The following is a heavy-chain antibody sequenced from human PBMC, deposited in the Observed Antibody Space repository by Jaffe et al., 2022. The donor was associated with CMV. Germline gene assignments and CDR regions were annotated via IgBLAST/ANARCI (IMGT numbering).Heavy chain of an antibody. CDR2: IDWDDDK. D-gene: IGHD6-13*01. Sequence: QVTLRESGPALVKPTQTLTLTCTFSGFSLSTSGMCVSWIRQPPGKALEWLARIDWDDDKYYSTSLKTRLTISKDTSKNQVVLTMTNMDPVDTATYYCARTPAGYSSSPHYYYYMDVWGKGTTVTVSS. J-gene: IGHJ6*03. CDR3: ARTPAGYSSSPHYYYYMDV. V-gene: IGHV2-70*15. CDR1: GFSLSTSGMC.